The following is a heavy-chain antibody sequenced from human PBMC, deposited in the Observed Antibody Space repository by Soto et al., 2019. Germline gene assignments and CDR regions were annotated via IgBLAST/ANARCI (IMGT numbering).Heavy chain of an antibody. Sequence: QVQLVQSGAEVKKPGASVKVSCKASGYTFTSYYMHWVRQAPGQGLEWMGIINPSGGSTSYAQKFQGRFTMTSDPSTSTVYMELSSLRSEDTAVYYGARPTAREWEPLASWGQGTLVTVSS. J-gene: IGHJ4*02. D-gene: IGHD1-26*01. V-gene: IGHV1-46*01. CDR3: ARPTAREWEPLAS. CDR1: GYTFTSYY. CDR2: INPSGGST.